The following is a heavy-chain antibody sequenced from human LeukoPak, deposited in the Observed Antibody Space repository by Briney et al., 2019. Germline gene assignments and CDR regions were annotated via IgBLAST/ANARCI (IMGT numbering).Heavy chain of an antibody. CDR2: ISGSGST. J-gene: IGHJ5*02. CDR1: GFTFSNYV. V-gene: IGHV3-23*01. D-gene: IGHD3-10*01. Sequence: GGSLRLSCAASGFTFSNYVMTWVRQAPGKGLEWVSAISGSGSTYYADSVKGRFTISRDNPKNTLYLQMDSLRAEDTAVYYCARYLGASASYVGFDPWGQGTLVTVSS. CDR3: ARYLGASASYVGFDP.